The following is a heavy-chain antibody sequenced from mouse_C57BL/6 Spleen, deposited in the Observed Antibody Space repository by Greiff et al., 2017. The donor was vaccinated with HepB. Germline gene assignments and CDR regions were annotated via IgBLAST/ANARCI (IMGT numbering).Heavy chain of an antibody. J-gene: IGHJ3*01. CDR2: IDPENGDT. V-gene: IGHV14-4*01. Sequence: EVQRVESGAELVRPGASVKLSCTASGFNIKDDYMHWVKQRPEQGLEWIGWIDPENGDTEYASKFQGKATITADTSSNTAYLQLSSLTSEDTAVYYCTPITTVVRAYWGQGTLVTVAA. CDR1: GFNIKDDY. D-gene: IGHD1-1*01. CDR3: TPITTVVRAY.